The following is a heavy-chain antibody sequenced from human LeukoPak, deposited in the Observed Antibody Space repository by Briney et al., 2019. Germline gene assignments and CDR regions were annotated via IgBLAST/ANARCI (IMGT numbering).Heavy chain of an antibody. CDR1: GGSVSSTNW. J-gene: IGHJ4*02. D-gene: IGHD3-16*01. V-gene: IGHV4-4*02. CDR2: VHLDGRT. CDR3: VIEGGFYRPLDY. Sequence: KASETLSLTCAVSGGSVSSTNWWTWSRQPPRKGLGWIGEVHLDGRTNYNPSLTGRLTMSVDLYENHISLNLTSVTGADTAVYYCVIEGGFYRPLDYSGQGTLVTVSS.